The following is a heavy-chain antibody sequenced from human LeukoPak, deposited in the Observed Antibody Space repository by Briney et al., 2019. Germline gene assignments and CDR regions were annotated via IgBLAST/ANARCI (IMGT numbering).Heavy chain of an antibody. CDR3: ARESYYGSGSYPTH. V-gene: IGHV4-39*02. Sequence: SETLSLTCTVSGGSISSSNYYWGWIRQPPGTGLEWIGSIYYSGSTYYNPSLKSRVTISVDTSKNQFSLKLSSVTAADTAVYYCARESYYGSGSYPTHWGQGTLVTVSS. J-gene: IGHJ4*02. D-gene: IGHD3-10*01. CDR1: GGSISSSNYY. CDR2: IYYSGST.